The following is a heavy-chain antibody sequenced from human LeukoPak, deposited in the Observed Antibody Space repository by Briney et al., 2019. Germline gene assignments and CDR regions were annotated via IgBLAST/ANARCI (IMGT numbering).Heavy chain of an antibody. D-gene: IGHD6-13*01. V-gene: IGHV4-30-4*01. J-gene: IGHJ5*02. CDR3: ARQAGAAAVNWFDP. CDR1: GGSISSGDSY. CDR2: IYYSGAT. Sequence: SETLSLTCSVSGGSISSGDSYWSWIRQPPGKGLEWIGYIYYSGATYYNPSLKSRVTISIDASKNQFSLKLSSVTAADTAVYYCARQAGAAAVNWFDPWGQGTLVTVSS.